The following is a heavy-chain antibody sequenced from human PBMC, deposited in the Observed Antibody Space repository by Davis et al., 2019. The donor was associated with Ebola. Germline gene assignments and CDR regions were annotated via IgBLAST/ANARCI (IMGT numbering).Heavy chain of an antibody. CDR1: GFPFADFA. Sequence: PGGSLRLSCVTSGFPFADFAMHWVRQRPGRGLEWVSSVSWNGEIKAYADTVRGRFSISRDNGILSLEMHSLRPEDTALYYCVRGNIFYYGPENYYYHGMDVWGRGTSVTVS. J-gene: IGHJ6*04. CDR2: VSWNGEIK. V-gene: IGHV3-20*04. CDR3: VRGNIFYYGPENYYYHGMDV. D-gene: IGHD3-10*01.